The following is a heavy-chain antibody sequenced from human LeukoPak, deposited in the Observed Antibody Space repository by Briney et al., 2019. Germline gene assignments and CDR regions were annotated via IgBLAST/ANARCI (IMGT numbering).Heavy chain of an antibody. V-gene: IGHV3-7*03. Sequence: GGSLRLSCAASGFTFSSFWMTWVRQAPGKGLEWVANIKQDESEKYYVGSVKGRFTISRDNAKNSLYLQRSSLRAEDTAIYFCARSMGYCSGGSCFPFDYWGQGTLVTVSS. D-gene: IGHD2-15*01. CDR1: GFTFSSFW. CDR2: IKQDESEK. CDR3: ARSMGYCSGGSCFPFDY. J-gene: IGHJ4*02.